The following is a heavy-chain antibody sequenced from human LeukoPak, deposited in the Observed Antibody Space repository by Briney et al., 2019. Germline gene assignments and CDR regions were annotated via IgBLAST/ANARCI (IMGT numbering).Heavy chain of an antibody. CDR1: GGSISSYY. V-gene: IGHV4-59*08. Sequence: PSETLSLTCTVSGGSISSYYWSWIRQPPGKGLEWIGYIYYSGTTNYNPSLKSRVTISVDTSKNQFSLKLSSVTAADTAVYYCARHRYYYDSSGYYGNNWFDPWGQETLVTVSS. CDR3: ARHRYYYDSSGYYGNNWFDP. D-gene: IGHD3-22*01. J-gene: IGHJ5*02. CDR2: IYYSGTT.